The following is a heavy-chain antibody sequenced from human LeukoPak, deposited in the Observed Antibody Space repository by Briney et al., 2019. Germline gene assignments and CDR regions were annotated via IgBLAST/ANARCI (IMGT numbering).Heavy chain of an antibody. V-gene: IGHV3-7*01. D-gene: IGHD6-19*01. Sequence: GGTLRLSCAASGFTISLYWMSWVRHAPAKGLEWVANIKQDGSEKYYVDSVKGRFAISRDNPKNSVHLQMNGLRAEDTAVYYCARENTAVPGGDCWGQGTLVTVSS. CDR3: ARENTAVPGGDC. J-gene: IGHJ4*02. CDR1: GFTISLYW. CDR2: IKQDGSEK.